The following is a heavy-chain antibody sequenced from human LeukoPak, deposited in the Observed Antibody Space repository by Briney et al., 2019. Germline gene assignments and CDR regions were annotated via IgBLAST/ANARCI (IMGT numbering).Heavy chain of an antibody. J-gene: IGHJ4*02. V-gene: IGHV3-23*01. Sequence: GGSLRLSCAASGFTLSSYAMSWVRQGPGKGLEWVSATSVSGNTYHADSVKGRFTISRDSYKNTLSLQMNSLRAEDAAVYYCAKAPVTTCSGAYCYPFDYWGQGTLVTVSS. CDR3: AKAPVTTCSGAYCYPFDY. D-gene: IGHD2-15*01. CDR2: TSVSGNT. CDR1: GFTLSSYA.